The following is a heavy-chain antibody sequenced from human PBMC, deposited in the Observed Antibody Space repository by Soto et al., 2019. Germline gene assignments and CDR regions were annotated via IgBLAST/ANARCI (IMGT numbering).Heavy chain of an antibody. Sequence: EVQLVESGGGLVQPGGSLRLSCAASGFTFSSYWMSWVRQAPGKGLEWVANIKQDGSEKYYVDSVKGRFTISRDNAKNSLYLQMNSLRAEDTAVYYCARGSKDFWRGYRHAFDIWGQGTMVTVSS. CDR1: GFTFSSYW. CDR3: ARGSKDFWRGYRHAFDI. J-gene: IGHJ3*02. V-gene: IGHV3-7*05. CDR2: IKQDGSEK. D-gene: IGHD3-3*01.